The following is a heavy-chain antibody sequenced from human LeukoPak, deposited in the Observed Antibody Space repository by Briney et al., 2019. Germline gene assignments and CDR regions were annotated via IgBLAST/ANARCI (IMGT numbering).Heavy chain of an antibody. J-gene: IGHJ5*02. D-gene: IGHD6-13*01. CDR2: IWYDGSNK. CDR3: AKDRAAAGLNWFDP. CDR1: GFSFISYG. V-gene: IGHV3-33*06. Sequence: GGSLRLSCAASGFSFISYGMHWVRQAPGKGLEWVAVIWYDGSNKYYADSVKGRFTISRDNSKNTLYLQMNSLRAEDTAVYYCAKDRAAAGLNWFDPWGQGTLVTVSS.